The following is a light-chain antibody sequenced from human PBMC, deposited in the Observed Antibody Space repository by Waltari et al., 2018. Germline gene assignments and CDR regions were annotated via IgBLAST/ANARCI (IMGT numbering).Light chain of an antibody. CDR3: QQYGTSPST. CDR2: DAS. Sequence: EIVLTQSPGTLSLSAGERINLSCRASPLLSSNYLAWYQQKPGQAPRLLIYDASTRDTGIPDRFSGSGSGTDFTLTISRLEPEDFAAYCCQQYGTSPSTFGQGTKLEIK. CDR1: PLLSSNY. V-gene: IGKV3-20*01. J-gene: IGKJ2*01.